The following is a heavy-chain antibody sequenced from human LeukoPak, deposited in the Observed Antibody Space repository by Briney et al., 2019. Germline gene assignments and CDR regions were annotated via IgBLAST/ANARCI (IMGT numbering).Heavy chain of an antibody. CDR2: FDPEDGET. J-gene: IGHJ5*02. Sequence: GASVKVSCKVSGYTLTELSMHWVRQAPGKGLEWMGGFDPEDGETIYAQKFQGRVTMTEDTSTDTAYMELSSLRSEDTAVYYCATRYGSGGRLGFSSGLDPWGQGTLVTVSS. D-gene: IGHD3-10*01. CDR1: GYTLTELS. CDR3: ATRYGSGGRLGFSSGLDP. V-gene: IGHV1-24*01.